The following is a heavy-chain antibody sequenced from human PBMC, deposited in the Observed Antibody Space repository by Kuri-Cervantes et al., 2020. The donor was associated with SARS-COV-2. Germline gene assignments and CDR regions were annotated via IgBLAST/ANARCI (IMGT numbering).Heavy chain of an antibody. CDR3: ARATGKLDPFDS. CDR2: IDKSGGDT. J-gene: IGHJ4*02. D-gene: IGHD1-1*01. V-gene: IGHV3-23*01. CDR1: GFTFRSYA. Sequence: GESLKISCVASGFTFRSYAMTWVRQAPGRGLEWVSVIDKSGGDTYYADSVQGRFTISRDNSKRTLHLQMSSLRAEDTAIYYCARATGKLDPFDSWGQGTLVTVSS.